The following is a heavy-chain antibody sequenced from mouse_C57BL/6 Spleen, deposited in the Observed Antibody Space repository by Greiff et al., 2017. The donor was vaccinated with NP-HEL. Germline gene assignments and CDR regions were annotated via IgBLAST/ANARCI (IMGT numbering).Heavy chain of an antibody. CDR2: INPGSGGT. V-gene: IGHV1-54*01. CDR3: ARGRYYAMDY. CDR1: GYAFTNYL. Sequence: VPLQQSGAELVLPGTSVTVSCKASGYAFTNYLIEWVKQRPGQGLEWIGVINPGSGGTNYNEKFKGKATLTADKSSSTAYMQLSSLTSEDSAVYFCARGRYYAMDYWGQGTSVTVSS. J-gene: IGHJ4*01.